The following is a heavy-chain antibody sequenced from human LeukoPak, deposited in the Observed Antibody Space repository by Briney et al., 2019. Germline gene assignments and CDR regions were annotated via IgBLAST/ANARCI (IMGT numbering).Heavy chain of an antibody. CDR3: ARVVGYCSGGSCYSASPWFDP. D-gene: IGHD2-15*01. Sequence: SGTLSLTCTVSGGSISSHYWSWIRQPPGKGLEWNGYIYYSGSTNYNPSLKSRVTISVDTSKNQFSLKLSSVTAADTAVYYCARVVGYCSGGSCYSASPWFDPWGQGTLVTVSS. J-gene: IGHJ5*02. CDR2: IYYSGST. CDR1: GGSISSHY. V-gene: IGHV4-59*11.